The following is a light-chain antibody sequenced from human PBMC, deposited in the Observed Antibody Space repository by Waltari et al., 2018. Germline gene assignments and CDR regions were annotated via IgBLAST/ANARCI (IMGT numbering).Light chain of an antibody. J-gene: IGLJ3*02. CDR2: DNG. Sequence: QSVLTQPPSVSGAPGQRVTISCTGSSSNIGAGYDVQWYQQLPGTAPKLLIYDNGSRPVGVPGRCAGTQSGTSASRAITGLQAEGEAEYYCQSYDGSLGGWEFGGGTKVTVL. CDR3: QSYDGSLGGWE. V-gene: IGLV1-40*01. CDR1: SSNIGAGYD.